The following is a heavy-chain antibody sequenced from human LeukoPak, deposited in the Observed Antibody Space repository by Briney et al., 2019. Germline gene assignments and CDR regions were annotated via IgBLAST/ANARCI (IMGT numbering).Heavy chain of an antibody. V-gene: IGHV1-24*01. CDR2: FDPEDGET. Sequence: ALVKVSCKVSGYTLTELSMHWVRQAPGKGLEWMGGFDPEDGETIYAQKFQGRVTMTEDTSTDTAYMELSSLRSEDTAVYYCATGGGITMVRGVIAPFQHWGQGTLVTVSS. J-gene: IGHJ1*01. CDR1: GYTLTELS. D-gene: IGHD3-10*01. CDR3: ATGGGITMVRGVIAPFQH.